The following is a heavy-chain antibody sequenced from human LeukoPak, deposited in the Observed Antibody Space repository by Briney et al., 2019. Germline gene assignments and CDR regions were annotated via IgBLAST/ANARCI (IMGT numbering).Heavy chain of an antibody. D-gene: IGHD6-19*01. CDR2: IYYSGST. Sequence: SETLSLTCAVYGGSFSGYYWSWIRQPPGKGLEWIGYIYYSGSTNYNPSLKSRVTISVDTSKNQFSLKLSSVTAADTAVYYCAGGSEQWPVNYWGQGTLVTVSS. V-gene: IGHV4-59*01. CDR1: GGSFSGYY. J-gene: IGHJ4*02. CDR3: AGGSEQWPVNY.